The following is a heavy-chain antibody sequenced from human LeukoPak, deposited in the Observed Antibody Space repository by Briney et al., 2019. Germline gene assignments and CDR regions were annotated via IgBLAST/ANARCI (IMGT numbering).Heavy chain of an antibody. D-gene: IGHD3-10*01. CDR1: GFTFSSYW. J-gene: IGHJ4*02. CDR3: ARGGGRWFGKLWVDY. V-gene: IGHV3-11*01. CDR2: ISYSGSPI. Sequence: GGSLRLSCAASGFTFSSYWMSWIRQAPGKGLEWVSYISYSGSPITYADSVKGRFTISRGNAKNSLYLQTNSLRAEDTAVYYCARGGGRWFGKLWVDYWGQGTLVTVSS.